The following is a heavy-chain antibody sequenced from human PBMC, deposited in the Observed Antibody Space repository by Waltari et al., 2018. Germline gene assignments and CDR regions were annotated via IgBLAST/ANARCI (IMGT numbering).Heavy chain of an antibody. CDR1: GGSCSGYY. V-gene: IGHV4-34*01. CDR3: SIGNDILTGYSY. D-gene: IGHD3-9*01. CDR2: IKKRGST. J-gene: IGHJ4*02. Sequence: QVQLQQWGAGLLKPSETLSLTCAVYGGSCSGYYWSWIRQPPGKGLEWIGEIKKRGSTNYHPSIKSRVTISVDTSKNQFSLKLSSVTAADTAVYYCSIGNDILTGYSYWGQGTLVTVSS.